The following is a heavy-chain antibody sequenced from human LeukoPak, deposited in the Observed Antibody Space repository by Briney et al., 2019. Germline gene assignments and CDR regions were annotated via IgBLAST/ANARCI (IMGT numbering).Heavy chain of an antibody. CDR1: GFTFSNYA. CDR2: ITSYRRAT. Sequence: GGSLRLSCEASGFTFSNYAMNWVRQTPGKGLEWVSSITSYRRATYYADSVKGRFTISRDNAQNSLFLQMDSLRVEDTAMYYCARGGEVREIISRDPYYYYMAVWGKGTTVTISS. CDR3: ARGGEVREIISRDPYYYYMAV. V-gene: IGHV3-23*01. D-gene: IGHD3-10*01. J-gene: IGHJ6*03.